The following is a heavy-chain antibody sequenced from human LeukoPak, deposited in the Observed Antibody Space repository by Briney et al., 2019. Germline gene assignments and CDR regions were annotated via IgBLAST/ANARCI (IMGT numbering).Heavy chain of an antibody. CDR1: GYTFTDYY. Sequence: ASVRVSCKASGYTFTDYYMHWVRQAPGQGLEWMGWINPNSGGTNSAQKFQGRVTMTRDTSISTGYMELSRLRSDDTAVYYCARGVSGYLYLFDCWGQGTLVTVSS. CDR3: ARGVSGYLYLFDC. D-gene: IGHD3-22*01. J-gene: IGHJ4*02. CDR2: INPNSGGT. V-gene: IGHV1-2*02.